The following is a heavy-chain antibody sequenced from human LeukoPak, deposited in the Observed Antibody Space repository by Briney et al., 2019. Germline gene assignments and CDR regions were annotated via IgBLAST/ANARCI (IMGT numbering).Heavy chain of an antibody. V-gene: IGHV3-23*01. CDR2: ISGSGGST. D-gene: IGHD2-21*01. CDR1: GFTFSSYA. Sequence: GGSLRLSCAASGFTFSSYAMSWVRQAPGTGLEWVSAISGSGGSTYYADSVKGRFTISRDNSKNTLYLQMNSLRAEDTAVYYCARTGFVVHWFDPWGQGTLVTVSS. CDR3: ARTGFVVHWFDP. J-gene: IGHJ5*02.